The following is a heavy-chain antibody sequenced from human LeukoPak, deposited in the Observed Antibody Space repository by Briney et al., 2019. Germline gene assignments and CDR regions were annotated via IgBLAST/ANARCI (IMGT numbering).Heavy chain of an antibody. CDR1: GFTFSSHV. D-gene: IGHD3-10*01. CDR3: AKSRATGTYPGRFDY. CDR2: LSGSGKYT. V-gene: IGHV3-23*01. Sequence: PGGSLRLSCAAFGFTFSSHVMRWVRQAPGRGLEWVSSLSGSGKYTFYADSVKGRFTISRDNSRNELFLQMNSLTSGDTAEYYCAKSRATGTYPGRFDYWGLGILVTVSS. J-gene: IGHJ4*02.